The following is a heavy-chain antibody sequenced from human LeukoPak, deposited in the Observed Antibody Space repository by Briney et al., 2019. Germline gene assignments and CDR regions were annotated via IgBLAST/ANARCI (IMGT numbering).Heavy chain of an antibody. CDR1: GFTFSSYA. CDR3: VKLVGVGELFWGHFLEDF. D-gene: IGHD3-10*01. V-gene: IGHV3-23*01. Sequence: GGSLRLSCAASGFTFSSYAMSWVRQAPGKGLEWVSAISGSGDSTYYADSVEGRFTISRDNSKNTLYLQMNSLRAEDTAVYYCVKLVGVGELFWGHFLEDFWGQGTLVTVSS. CDR2: ISGSGDST. J-gene: IGHJ4*02.